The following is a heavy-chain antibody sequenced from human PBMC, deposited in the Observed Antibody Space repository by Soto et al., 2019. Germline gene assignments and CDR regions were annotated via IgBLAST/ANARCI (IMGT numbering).Heavy chain of an antibody. D-gene: IGHD5-18*01. CDR2: MNAGNGNT. J-gene: IGHJ4*02. CDR3: ARAAGMVALDY. V-gene: IGHV1-3*05. Sequence: QVQLVQSGAEEKKPRASVKVSCKASGYIISRNDIHWVRQAPGQRLEWMGWMNAGNGNTRYSREFQARVTFTRDTAASTGYMELSSLRSEDTAVYYCARAAGMVALDYWGQGTLVTVSS. CDR1: GYIISRND.